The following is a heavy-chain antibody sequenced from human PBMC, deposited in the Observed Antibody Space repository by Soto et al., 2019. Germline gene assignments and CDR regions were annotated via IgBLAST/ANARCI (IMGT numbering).Heavy chain of an antibody. D-gene: IGHD5-18*01. CDR2: IRTRPNNYVT. V-gene: IGHV3-73*01. J-gene: IGHJ4*02. CDR3: SCEDGNTNGPTPGF. Sequence: VGSLRLSCAASGFTFSDSAVHWVRQASGKGLEWIGRIRTRPNNYVTAYAASVKGRFTISRDDSKNTAYLQMNSLKSEDTAVYFCSCEDGNTNGPTPGFWGQGTLVTVSS. CDR1: GFTFSDSA.